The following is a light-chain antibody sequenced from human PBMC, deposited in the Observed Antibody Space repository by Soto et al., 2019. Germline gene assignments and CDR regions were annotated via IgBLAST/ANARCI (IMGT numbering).Light chain of an antibody. Sequence: DIVMTQFPVTLSVSPGERANLSCRASQNLYGMLAWYQKKVDQTPRLIFFGASTRSPGIPGRFSASEAGTEFTLTSSSLQPEDFAVYYCQKYNKWPPTFGGGTKMEI. CDR2: GAS. CDR1: QNLYGM. V-gene: IGKV3-15*01. CDR3: QKYNKWPPT. J-gene: IGKJ4*01.